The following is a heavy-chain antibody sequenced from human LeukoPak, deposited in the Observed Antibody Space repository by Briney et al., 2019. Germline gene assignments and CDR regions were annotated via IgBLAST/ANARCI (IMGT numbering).Heavy chain of an antibody. CDR2: MYHSGTT. J-gene: IGHJ4*02. D-gene: IGHD6-19*01. CDR1: GGSFSGYY. CDR3: ARRSPYSTGWSSYFDY. Sequence: SETLSLTCAVYGGSFSGYYWSWIRQSPGEGLEWIGSMYHSGTTYYKPSLKSRVTISLDKSRNHFSLKLTSVTAADSAVYYCARRSPYSTGWSSYFDYWGQGALVTVSS. V-gene: IGHV4-34*01.